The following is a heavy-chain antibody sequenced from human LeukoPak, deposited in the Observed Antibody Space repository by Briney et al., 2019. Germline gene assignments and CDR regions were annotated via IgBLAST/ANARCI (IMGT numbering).Heavy chain of an antibody. D-gene: IGHD3/OR15-3a*01. V-gene: IGHV4-34*01. CDR1: GGSFSGYY. J-gene: IGHJ3*02. CDR3: ARGGLISLANTPLGAFDI. Sequence: SETLSLTCAVYGGSFSGYYWSWIRQPPGKGLEWIGEINHSGSTNYNPSLKSRVTISVDTSKNQFSLKLSSVTAADTAVYYCARGGLISLANTPLGAFDIWGQGTMVSVSS. CDR2: INHSGST.